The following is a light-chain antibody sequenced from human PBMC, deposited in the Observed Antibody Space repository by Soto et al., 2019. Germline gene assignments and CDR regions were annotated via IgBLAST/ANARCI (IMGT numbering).Light chain of an antibody. CDR3: QSYDSSLSGSRV. V-gene: IGLV1-40*01. J-gene: IGLJ2*01. CDR2: GNS. Sequence: QSVLTQPPSVSGAPGQRVTISCTGSSSNIGAGYDVHWYQQLPGTAPKLLIYGNSNRPSGVPDRFSGSKSGTSASLAITGRQAEDEADYYCQSYDSSLSGSRVFGGGTKPTVL. CDR1: SSNIGAGYD.